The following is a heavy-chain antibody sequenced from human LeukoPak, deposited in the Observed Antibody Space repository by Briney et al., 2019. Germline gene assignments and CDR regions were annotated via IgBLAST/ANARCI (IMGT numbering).Heavy chain of an antibody. V-gene: IGHV1-2*02. D-gene: IGHD3-16*02. Sequence: ASVKVSCKASGYTFTGYYMHWVRQAPGQGLEWMGWINPNSGGTNYAQKFQGRVTMTRDTSISTAYMELSRLRSDDTAVYYCAIPYYDYVWGSYRLEYFQHWGQGTLVTVSS. CDR3: AIPYYDYVWGSYRLEYFQH. CDR1: GYTFTGYY. CDR2: INPNSGGT. J-gene: IGHJ1*01.